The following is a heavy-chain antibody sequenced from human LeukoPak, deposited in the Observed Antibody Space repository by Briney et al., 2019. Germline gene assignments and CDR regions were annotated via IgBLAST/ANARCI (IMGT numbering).Heavy chain of an antibody. CDR3: ARRVRYKAWYFDL. V-gene: IGHV3-21*01. D-gene: IGHD1-1*01. Sequence: GGSLRLSCAASGFSFSNYGMIWVRQAPGKGLEWVSSISGSGAYIYYADLVKGRFSISRDNAKNSLYLQMNSLRVEDTAVYYCARRVRYKAWYFDLWGRGTLVTVSS. CDR2: ISGSGAYI. J-gene: IGHJ2*01. CDR1: GFSFSNYG.